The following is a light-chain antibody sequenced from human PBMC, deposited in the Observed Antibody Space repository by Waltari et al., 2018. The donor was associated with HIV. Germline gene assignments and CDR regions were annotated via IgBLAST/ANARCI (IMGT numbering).Light chain of an antibody. V-gene: IGKV1-NL1*01. J-gene: IGKJ2*01. CDR3: QQYYSDTPT. CDR1: QGIRNS. CDR2: GAS. Sequence: DIQMTQSPSSLSASEGDRVTITCRANQGIRNSLAWYQQKPGKAPKLLLYGASTLESGVPSRFSGSGSGTDYTFTISSLQPEDFATYYCQQYYSDTPTFGQGTKLEIK.